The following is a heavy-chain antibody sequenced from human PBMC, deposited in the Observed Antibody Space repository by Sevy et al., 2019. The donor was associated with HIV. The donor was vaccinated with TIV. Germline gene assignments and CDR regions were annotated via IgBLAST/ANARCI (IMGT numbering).Heavy chain of an antibody. J-gene: IGHJ4*02. V-gene: IGHV4-59*08. CDR1: GGSSTSLY. D-gene: IGHD1-26*01. CDR3: AGQNAWGRGYS. CDR2: IYYNGHI. Sequence: SETLSLTCTVSGGSSTSLYWNWIRQPPGKGLEWIANIYYNGHINYNPSLKSRVTLSLDTSKNQFSLRLSSVTAADTAMYYCAGQNAWGRGYSWGQGTLVTVSS.